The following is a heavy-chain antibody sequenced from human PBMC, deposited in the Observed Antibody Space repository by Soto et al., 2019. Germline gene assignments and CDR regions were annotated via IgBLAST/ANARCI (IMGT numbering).Heavy chain of an antibody. D-gene: IGHD5-12*01. V-gene: IGHV4-61*01. CDR1: GGSVSSGTYY. J-gene: IGHJ4*02. Sequence: KTSETLSLTCTVSGGSVSSGTYYWNWIRQPPGKGLEWIGYIYYSGSTNYNPSLKSRVTISVDTSKKQFSLKLNSVTAADTAVYYCEREDRGYDSFDYWGQGTLVTVSS. CDR3: EREDRGYDSFDY. CDR2: IYYSGST.